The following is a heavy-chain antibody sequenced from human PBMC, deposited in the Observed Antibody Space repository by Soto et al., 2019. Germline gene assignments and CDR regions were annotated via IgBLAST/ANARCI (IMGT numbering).Heavy chain of an antibody. Sequence: QVQLVESGGGVVQPGRSLRLSCAVSGFTVSTYGMHWVRQAPGKGLEWVAVISRDGGTKYYADSVKGRFTISRDNSRNPLFLEMNSLRCDDMAVYYCTGEVASGYWGQGTLVTVSS. CDR3: TGEVASGY. V-gene: IGHV3-30*03. CDR2: ISRDGGTK. D-gene: IGHD2-8*02. CDR1: GFTVSTYG. J-gene: IGHJ4*02.